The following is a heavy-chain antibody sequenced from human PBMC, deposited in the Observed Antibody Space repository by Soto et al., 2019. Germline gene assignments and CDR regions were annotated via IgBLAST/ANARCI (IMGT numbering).Heavy chain of an antibody. D-gene: IGHD3-3*01. Sequence: PSETLSLTCDVYGGSFIDYYWSWIRQPPGKGLEWIGEINHSGSTIYNPSLKSRVTISIDTSKNQFSLNLRFVTAADTAVYYCARYGRGDQTFWRFDHWGQGTLVTVSS. V-gene: IGHV4-34*01. CDR3: ARYGRGDQTFWRFDH. CDR1: GGSFIDYY. CDR2: INHSGST. J-gene: IGHJ5*02.